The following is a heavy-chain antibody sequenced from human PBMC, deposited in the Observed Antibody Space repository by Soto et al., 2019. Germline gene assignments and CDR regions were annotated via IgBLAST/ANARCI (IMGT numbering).Heavy chain of an antibody. D-gene: IGHD6-19*01. Sequence: QAQLAESGGGVVQPGRSLRLSCATSGFTFRSYGIHWVRQAPGKGLEWVAIIWYDGSDKYYADSVKGRFTISRDNSKNTLYLQMNSLRVEDTAVYYCAREVGGAVARAYHYYGMDVWGQGTTVTVSS. J-gene: IGHJ6*02. CDR1: GFTFRSYG. CDR2: IWYDGSDK. V-gene: IGHV3-33*01. CDR3: AREVGGAVARAYHYYGMDV.